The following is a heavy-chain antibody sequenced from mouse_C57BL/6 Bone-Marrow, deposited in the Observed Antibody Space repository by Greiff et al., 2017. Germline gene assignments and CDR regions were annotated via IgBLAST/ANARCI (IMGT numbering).Heavy chain of an antibody. V-gene: IGHV5-9-1*02. CDR2: ISSGGDYI. J-gene: IGHJ1*03. CDR3: TRAPNWYFDV. Sequence: EVQLVESGEGLVKPGGSLKLSCAASGFTFSSYAMSWVRQTPEKRLEWVAYISSGGDYIYYADTVKGRYTLSRDNARNTLYLQMSRLTSEDTAMYYCTRAPNWYFDVWGTGTTVTVSS. CDR1: GFTFSSYA.